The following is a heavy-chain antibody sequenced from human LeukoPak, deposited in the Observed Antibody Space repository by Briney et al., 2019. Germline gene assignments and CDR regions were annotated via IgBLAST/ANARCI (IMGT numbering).Heavy chain of an antibody. Sequence: PSETLSLTCTVSGGSISSYYWSWIRQPPGKGLEWIGYIYYSGSTNYNPSLKSRVTISVDTSKNQFSLKLSSVTAADTAVYYCARVDYGDYYRNWFDPWGQGTLVTVSS. CDR2: IYYSGST. CDR1: GGSISSYY. D-gene: IGHD4-17*01. V-gene: IGHV4-59*01. CDR3: ARVDYGDYYRNWFDP. J-gene: IGHJ5*02.